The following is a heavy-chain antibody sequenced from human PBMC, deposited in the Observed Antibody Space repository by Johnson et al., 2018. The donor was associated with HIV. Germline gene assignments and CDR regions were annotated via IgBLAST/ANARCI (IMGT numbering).Heavy chain of an antibody. V-gene: IGHV3-30*02. CDR1: GFTFSSYG. CDR2: IRYDGGNK. D-gene: IGHD1-26*01. Sequence: QVQLVESGGGVVQPGGSLRLSCAASGFTFSSYGMHWVRQAPGKGLEWVAFIRYDGGNKYYADSVKGRFTISRDNSKNTLFLQMNRLRAEDTAVYYCAKDGVLSGTNPDAFDIWGQGTMVTVSS. CDR3: AKDGVLSGTNPDAFDI. J-gene: IGHJ3*02.